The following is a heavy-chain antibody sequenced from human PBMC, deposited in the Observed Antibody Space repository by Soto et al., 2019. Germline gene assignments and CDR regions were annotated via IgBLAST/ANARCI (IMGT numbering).Heavy chain of an antibody. CDR3: ARDHVSRGYDSTYCNSFDY. V-gene: IGHV4-30-4*01. D-gene: IGHD3-22*01. CDR2: IHYSGTT. CDR1: GDSITSGNYY. J-gene: IGHJ4*02. Sequence: SETLSLTCTVSGDSITSGNYYWSWVRQRPGKGLEWIVNIHYSGTTNYNPSLQSRVSISVDTSKNQFSLEMTYVTAADTAVYYCARDHVSRGYDSTYCNSFDYWGQGTPVPAS.